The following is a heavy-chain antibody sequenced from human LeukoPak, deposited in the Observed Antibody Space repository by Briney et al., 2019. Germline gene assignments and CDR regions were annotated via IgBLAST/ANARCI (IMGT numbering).Heavy chain of an antibody. CDR2: IYSGGST. D-gene: IGHD2-15*01. J-gene: IGHJ4*02. CDR3: AGGGSYYSDY. CDR1: GFTVSNNY. Sequence: SGGSLRLSCAASGFTVSNNYMSWVSQAPGKGLEWVSVIYSGGSTYYADSVKGRFTISRHSSKNTLYLQMNSLRPEDTAVYYCAGGGSYYSDYWGQGTLVTVSS. V-gene: IGHV3-53*04.